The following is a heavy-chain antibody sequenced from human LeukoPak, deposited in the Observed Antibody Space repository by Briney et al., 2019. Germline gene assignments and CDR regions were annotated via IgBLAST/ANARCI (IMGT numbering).Heavy chain of an antibody. CDR3: ARELPTYYYGSGSYLDGMDV. CDR1: GFTFSDYY. V-gene: IGHV3-11*04. CDR2: ISNSAATI. Sequence: GGSLRLSCATSGFTFSDYYMSWVRQAPGKGLEWVSYISNSAATIYYADSVKGRFTISRDNAKNSLYLQMNSLRAEDTAVYYCARELPTYYYGSGSYLDGMDVWGQGTTVTVSS. D-gene: IGHD3-10*01. J-gene: IGHJ6*02.